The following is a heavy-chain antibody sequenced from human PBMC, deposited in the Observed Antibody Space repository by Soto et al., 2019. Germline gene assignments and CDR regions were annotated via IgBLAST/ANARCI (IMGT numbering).Heavy chain of an antibody. J-gene: IGHJ6*02. CDR3: ARCDYGYGMDV. D-gene: IGHD4-17*01. CDR1: GGSISSSIHY. V-gene: IGHV4-39*01. CDR2: IFYRGST. Sequence: QLQLQESGPGLVKPSETLSLTCTVSGGSISSSIHYWGWIRQPPGKGLEWIGSIFYRGSTYYNPSLKSRLTISVDTSKIQFSLKRSSVTAADTAVYYCARCDYGYGMDVWGQGTTVTVSS.